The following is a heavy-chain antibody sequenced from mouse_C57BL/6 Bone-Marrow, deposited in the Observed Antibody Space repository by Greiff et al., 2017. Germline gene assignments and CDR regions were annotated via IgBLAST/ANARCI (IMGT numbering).Heavy chain of an antibody. J-gene: IGHJ3*01. V-gene: IGHV5-4*01. Sequence: DVKLVESGGGLVKPGGSLKLSCAASGFTFSSYAMSWVRQTPEKRLEWVATISDGGSYTYYPDNVKGRFTISRDNAKNNLYLQMSHLKSEDTAMYYCAREGDYDEAWFAYWGQGTLVTVSA. CDR2: ISDGGSYT. CDR3: AREGDYDEAWFAY. CDR1: GFTFSSYA. D-gene: IGHD2-4*01.